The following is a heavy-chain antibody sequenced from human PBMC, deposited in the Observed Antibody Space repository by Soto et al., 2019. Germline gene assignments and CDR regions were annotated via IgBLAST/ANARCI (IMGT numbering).Heavy chain of an antibody. J-gene: IGHJ4*02. CDR3: VSQRTTVPTQAYFDY. CDR2: VYYRGRS. D-gene: IGHD4-17*01. Sequence: SETLSLTCTVSGGSVTNSSYYWGWIRQTPGKGLEWIGSVYYRGRSYSKSSVKSRVTISVDTSKNRFSLSLNSVTASDAAVYFCVSQRTTVPTQAYFDYWGPGALVTVSS. CDR1: GGSVTNSSYY. V-gene: IGHV4-39*01.